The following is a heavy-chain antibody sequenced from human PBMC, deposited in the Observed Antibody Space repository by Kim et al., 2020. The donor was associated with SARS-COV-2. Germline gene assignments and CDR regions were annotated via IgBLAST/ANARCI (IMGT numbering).Heavy chain of an antibody. V-gene: IGHV3-53*01. D-gene: IGHD2-15*01. J-gene: IGHJ5*02. CDR3: ARGRGSSQPHWFDP. Sequence: YRDPVRGRFTISRDTSKNTVSLKMQSLRAEDTAIYYCARGRGSSQPHWFDPWGQGTLVTVSS.